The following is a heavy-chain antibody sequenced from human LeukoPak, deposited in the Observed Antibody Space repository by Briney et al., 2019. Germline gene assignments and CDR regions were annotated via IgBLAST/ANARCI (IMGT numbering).Heavy chain of an antibody. J-gene: IGHJ6*02. Sequence: PGGSLRLSCAASGFTFSSYSMNWVRQAPGKGLEWVSHITASGTAMFYADSVKGRFTISRDNAKNSLYLQMNSLRAEDTAVYYCARDGNSGSPPPGSYPNYYYYGMDVWGQGTTVTVSS. V-gene: IGHV3-48*04. CDR3: ARDGNSGSPPPGSYPNYYYYGMDV. CDR2: ITASGTAM. CDR1: GFTFSSYS. D-gene: IGHD4-23*01.